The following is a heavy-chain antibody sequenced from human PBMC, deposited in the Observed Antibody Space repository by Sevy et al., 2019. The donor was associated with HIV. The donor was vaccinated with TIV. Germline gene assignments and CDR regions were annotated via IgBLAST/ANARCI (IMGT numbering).Heavy chain of an antibody. CDR2: ISYDGSNK. CDR3: ARDQHAYDGNLRTGWFDP. CDR1: GFTFSSYA. J-gene: IGHJ5*02. Sequence: GGSLRLSCAASGFTFSSYAMHWVRQAPGKGLEWVAVISYDGSNKYYADSVKGRFTISRDNSKNTLYLQMNSLRAEDTTVYYCARDQHAYDGNLRTGWFDPWGQGTPVTVSS. V-gene: IGHV3-30-3*01. D-gene: IGHD5-12*01.